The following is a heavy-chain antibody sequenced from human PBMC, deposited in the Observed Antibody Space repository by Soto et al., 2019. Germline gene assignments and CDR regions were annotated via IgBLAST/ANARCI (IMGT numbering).Heavy chain of an antibody. CDR3: ARNPSGMLKDSYYLDS. Sequence: SETLSLTCIFSAGSIGVYYWNWIRQPAGRGLEWIGRIYATTTGSTNYNPSLKGRVTMSIDTSKKQFSLKLTSVTAADTALYYCARNPSGMLKDSYYLDSWGRGILVTVSS. D-gene: IGHD3-10*01. CDR2: IYATTTGST. CDR1: AGSIGVYY. J-gene: IGHJ4*02. V-gene: IGHV4-4*07.